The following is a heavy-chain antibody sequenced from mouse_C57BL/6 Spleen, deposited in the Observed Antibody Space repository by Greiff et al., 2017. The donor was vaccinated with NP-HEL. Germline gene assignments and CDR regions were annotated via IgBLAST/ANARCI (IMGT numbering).Heavy chain of an antibody. CDR3: ARSSRAMDY. J-gene: IGHJ4*01. V-gene: IGHV7-3*01. CDR1: GFTFTDYY. CDR2: IRNKANGYTT. Sequence: EVKLMESGGGLVQPGGSLSLSCAASGFTFTDYYMSWVRQPPGKALEWLGFIRNKANGYTTEYSASVKGRFTISRDNSQSILYLQMNALRAEDSATYYCARSSRAMDYWGQGTSVTVSS.